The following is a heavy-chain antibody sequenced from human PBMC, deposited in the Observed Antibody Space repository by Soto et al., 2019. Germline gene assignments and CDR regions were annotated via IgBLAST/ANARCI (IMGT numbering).Heavy chain of an antibody. V-gene: IGHV1-69*01. D-gene: IGHD6-19*01. J-gene: IGHJ4*02. CDR1: GATFSSYA. CDR2: IIPIFGTA. CDR3: ARERVQESSGWYGPFDY. Sequence: QVQLVQSGAEVKKPGSSVKVSCKASGATFSSYAISWVRQAPGQGLEWMGGIIPIFGTANYAQKFQGRVTITADESTSTAYMELSSLRSEDTAVYYCARERVQESSGWYGPFDYWGQGTLVTVSS.